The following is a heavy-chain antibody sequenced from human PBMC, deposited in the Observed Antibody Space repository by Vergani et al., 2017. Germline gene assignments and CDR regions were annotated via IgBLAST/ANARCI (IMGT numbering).Heavy chain of an antibody. J-gene: IGHJ5*02. CDR3: ARVGIAAAVPNWFDP. V-gene: IGHV4-39*07. CDR1: GGSISSGGYY. Sequence: QVQLQESGPGLVKPSQTLSLTCTVSGGSISSGGYYWGWIRQPPGKGLEWIGSIYYSGSTYYNPSLKSRVTISVDTSKNQFSLKLSSVTAADTAVYYCARVGIAAAVPNWFDPWGQGTLVTVSS. CDR2: IYYSGST. D-gene: IGHD6-13*01.